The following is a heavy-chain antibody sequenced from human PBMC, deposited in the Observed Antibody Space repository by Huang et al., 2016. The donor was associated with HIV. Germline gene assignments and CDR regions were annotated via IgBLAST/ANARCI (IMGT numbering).Heavy chain of an antibody. V-gene: IGHV5-51*01. CDR1: GYTFATSW. Sequence: EVQLVQSGAEVKVSGESLKISCKGSGYTFATSWIGWVRQMPGKGLEGMGIIDPRDSETRYSPSFQGQVTISADKSTGTAYLQWRSLTASDTAIYYCTKYVYLGGPDYWGQGTLVTVSS. D-gene: IGHD3-16*01. J-gene: IGHJ4*02. CDR3: TKYVYLGGPDY. CDR2: IDPRDSET.